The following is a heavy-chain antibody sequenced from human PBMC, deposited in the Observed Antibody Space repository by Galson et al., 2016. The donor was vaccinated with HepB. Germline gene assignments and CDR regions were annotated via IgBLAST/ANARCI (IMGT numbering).Heavy chain of an antibody. D-gene: IGHD4/OR15-4a*01. V-gene: IGHV1-18*01. CDR2: ISAYNGNT. CDR3: AGDRWGADPIDY. CDR1: GYTFVTYG. J-gene: IGHJ4*02. Sequence: SVKVSCKASGYTFVTYGISWVRQAPGQGLEWMGWISAYNGNTKYAQKFQGRVSMTTDTPTILVYMELMSLRSDDTAVYYCAGDRWGADPIDYWGQGTLVTVSS.